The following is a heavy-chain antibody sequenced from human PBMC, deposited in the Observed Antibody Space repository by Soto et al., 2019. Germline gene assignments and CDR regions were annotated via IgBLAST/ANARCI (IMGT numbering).Heavy chain of an antibody. CDR2: IYYSGST. J-gene: IGHJ6*02. Sequence: SETLSLTCTVSGGSISSSSYYWGWIRQPPGKGLEWIGSIYYSGSTYYNPSLKSRVTISVDTSKNQFSLKLSSVTAADTAVYYCARHLGGDYYYYGVDVWGQGTTVTVSS. CDR3: ARHLGGDYYYYGVDV. V-gene: IGHV4-39*01. CDR1: GGSISSSSYY. D-gene: IGHD3-10*01.